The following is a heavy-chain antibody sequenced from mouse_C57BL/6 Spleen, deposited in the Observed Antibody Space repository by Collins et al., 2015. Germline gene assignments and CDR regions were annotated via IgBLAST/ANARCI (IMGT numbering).Heavy chain of an antibody. V-gene: IGHV2-2*02. CDR1: GFSLTSYG. D-gene: IGHD2-1*01. J-gene: IGHJ1*01. CDR3: ASMVTLLYWYFDV. CDR2: IWSGGST. Sequence: QVQLKQSGPGLVQPSQSPSITCTVSGFSLTSYGVHWVRQSPGKGLEWLGVIWSGGSTDYNAAFISRLSISKDNSKSQVFFKMNSLQANDTAIYYCASMVTLLYWYFDVWGAGTTVTVSS.